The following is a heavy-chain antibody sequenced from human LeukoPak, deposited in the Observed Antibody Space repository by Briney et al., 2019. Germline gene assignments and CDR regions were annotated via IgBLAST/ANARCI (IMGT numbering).Heavy chain of an antibody. CDR1: GFTFSSYS. D-gene: IGHD2-2*01. CDR3: ARVRADIVVVPAANHYYYMDV. J-gene: IGHJ6*03. Sequence: GGSLRLSCAASGFTFSSYSMKWVRQAPGKGLEWVSSISSSSSYIYYADSVKGRFTISRDNAKNSLYLQMNSLRAEDTAVYYCARVRADIVVVPAANHYYYMDVWGKGTTVTVSS. V-gene: IGHV3-21*01. CDR2: ISSSSSYI.